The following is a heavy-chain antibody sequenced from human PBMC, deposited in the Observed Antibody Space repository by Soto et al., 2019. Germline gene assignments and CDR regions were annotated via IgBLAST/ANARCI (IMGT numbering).Heavy chain of an antibody. D-gene: IGHD2-2*01. CDR2: IIPILGIA. CDR3: ARDLPQGYCSSTSCYYYYMDV. Sequence: SVKVSCKASGGTFSSYTISWVRQAPGQGLEWMGRIIPILGIANYTQKFQGRVTITADKSTSTAYMELSSLRSEDTAVYYCARDLPQGYCSSTSCYYYYMDVWGKGTTVTVSS. V-gene: IGHV1-69*04. CDR1: GGTFSSYT. J-gene: IGHJ6*03.